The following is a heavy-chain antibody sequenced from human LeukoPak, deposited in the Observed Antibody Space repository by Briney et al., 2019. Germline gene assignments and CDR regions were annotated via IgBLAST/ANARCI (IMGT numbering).Heavy chain of an antibody. D-gene: IGHD5-18*01. CDR1: GYTFTSYY. CDR3: ARDGGDSYGYDY. J-gene: IGHJ4*02. V-gene: IGHV1-2*06. CDR2: INPDSGGT. Sequence: ASVKVSCKASGYTFTSYYMHWVRQAPGQGLEWMGRINPDSGGTNYAQKFQGRVTMTRDTSISTAYMELSRLRSDDTAVYYCARDGGDSYGYDYWGQGTLVTVSS.